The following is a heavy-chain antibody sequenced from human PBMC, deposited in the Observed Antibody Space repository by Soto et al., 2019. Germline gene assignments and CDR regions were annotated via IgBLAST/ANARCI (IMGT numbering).Heavy chain of an antibody. CDR2: ISTYNGNT. CDR3: ARDHCSSSKCYVEY. V-gene: IGHV1-18*01. D-gene: IGHD6-13*01. CDR1: GYTFARSG. Sequence: QVQLVQSGAEVKKPGASVKVSCKASGYTFARSGISWVRQAPGRGREWVGWISTYNGNTNYALKLQGRVIMTADTSTSTAYMELRSLRSDDTAVYYCARDHCSSSKCYVEYWGQGTLVTVSS. J-gene: IGHJ4*02.